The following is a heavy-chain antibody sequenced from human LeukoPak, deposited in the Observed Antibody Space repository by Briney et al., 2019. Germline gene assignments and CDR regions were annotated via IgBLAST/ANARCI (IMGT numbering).Heavy chain of an antibody. CDR3: ARRGYYGSGSYFFDY. D-gene: IGHD3-10*01. CDR1: GGSFSSYY. CDR2: INHSGSP. J-gene: IGHJ4*02. V-gene: IGHV4-34*01. Sequence: RTSETLSLTWAVYGGSFSSYYWSWIRPPPGKGLDWVGEINHSGSPNYNPSLKSRVTISVDTSKNQFSLKLSSGTAADTAVYYCARRGYYGSGSYFFDYWGQGTLVTVSS.